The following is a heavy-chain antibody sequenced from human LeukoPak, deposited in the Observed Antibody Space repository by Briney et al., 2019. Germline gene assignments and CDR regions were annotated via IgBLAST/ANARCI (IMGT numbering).Heavy chain of an antibody. CDR3: ARVKTAPKYYFDY. CDR1: GDSINSSGYY. V-gene: IGHV4-31*01. CDR2: IYYSGST. J-gene: IGHJ4*02. Sequence: SQTLSLTCTVSGDSINSSGYYWSWIRQHPGKGLEWIGHIYYSGSTYYNPSLKSQITISVDTSKSHFSLKLSSVTAADTAVYYCARVKTAPKYYFDYWGQGTLVTVSS. D-gene: IGHD5-18*01.